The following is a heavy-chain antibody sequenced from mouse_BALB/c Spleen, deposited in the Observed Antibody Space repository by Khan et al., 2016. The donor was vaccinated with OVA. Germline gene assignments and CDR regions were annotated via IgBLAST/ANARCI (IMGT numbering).Heavy chain of an antibody. V-gene: IGHV2-9*02. D-gene: IGHD2-3*01. J-gene: IGHJ4*01. CDR1: GFSLTSYG. CDR2: IWAGGST. CDR3: ARGDDYYEDAMDY. Sequence: VQLKESGPGLVAPSQSLSITCTVSGFSLTSYGIYWVRQPPGKGLEWLGVIWAGGSTNYNSALMSRLSISKDNSKSQVFLKMNSLQTDDTAMYYCARGDDYYEDAMDYWGQGTSVTVSS.